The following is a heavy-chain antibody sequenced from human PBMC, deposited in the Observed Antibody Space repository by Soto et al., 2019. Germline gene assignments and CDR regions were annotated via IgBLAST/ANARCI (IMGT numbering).Heavy chain of an antibody. CDR3: ARRMVRGPFDIDY. CDR2: IYYSGST. D-gene: IGHD3-10*01. V-gene: IGHV4-39*01. CDR1: GGSISSSSYY. J-gene: IGHJ4*02. Sequence: QLQLQESGPGLVKPSETLSLTCTVSGGSISSSSYYWGWIRQPPGKGLEWIGSIYYSGSTYYNPSLKSRVTISVDTSKNQFSLKLSSVTAADTAVYYCARRMVRGPFDIDYWGQGTLVTVSS.